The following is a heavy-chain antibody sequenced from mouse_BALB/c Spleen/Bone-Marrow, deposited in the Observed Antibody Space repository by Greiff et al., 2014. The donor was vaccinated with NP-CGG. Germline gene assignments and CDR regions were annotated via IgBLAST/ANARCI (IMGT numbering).Heavy chain of an antibody. CDR2: IYPGNVNT. CDR3: ARGVTARGGDC. V-gene: IGHV1S56*01. D-gene: IGHD2-2*01. J-gene: IGHJ2*01. Sequence: LVESGPELVKPGASVRISCKASGYTFTSYYIHWVKQRPGQGLEWIGWIYPGNVNTQYNEKFMGKATLTADKSSSTAYMRLSSLTSEDSAVYFCARGVTARGGDCWGQGTTLTVSS. CDR1: GYTFTSYY.